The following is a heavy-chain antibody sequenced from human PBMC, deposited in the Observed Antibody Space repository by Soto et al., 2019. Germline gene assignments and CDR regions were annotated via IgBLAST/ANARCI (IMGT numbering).Heavy chain of an antibody. CDR3: ARGDTTYDFWSGYQTNFDY. Sequence: ASVKVSCKASGYTFTSYGISWVRQAPGQGLEWMGWISAYNGNTNYAQKLQGRVTMTTDTSTSTAYMELRSLRSDDTAVYYCARGDTTYDFWSGYQTNFDYWGQGTLVTVSS. CDR2: ISAYNGNT. J-gene: IGHJ4*02. V-gene: IGHV1-18*01. CDR1: GYTFTSYG. D-gene: IGHD3-3*01.